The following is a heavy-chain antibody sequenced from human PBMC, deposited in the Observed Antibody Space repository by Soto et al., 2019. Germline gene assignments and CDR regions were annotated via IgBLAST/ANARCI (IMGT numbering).Heavy chain of an antibody. CDR2: IYPGDSDT. CDR1: GYRFTSYW. Sequence: GESLKISCKVSGYRFTSYWIGWVRQMPGKGLEWMGIIYPGDSDTRYSPSFQGQVTISADKSISTAYLQWSSLKASDTAMYYCARQPITYYYDSSGYPTTEPQYDFDYWGQGTQVTVSS. CDR3: ARQPITYYYDSSGYPTTEPQYDFDY. D-gene: IGHD3-22*01. V-gene: IGHV5-51*01. J-gene: IGHJ4*02.